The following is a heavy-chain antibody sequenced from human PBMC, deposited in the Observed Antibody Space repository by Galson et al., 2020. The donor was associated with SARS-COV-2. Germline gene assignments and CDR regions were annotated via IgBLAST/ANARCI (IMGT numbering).Heavy chain of an antibody. Sequence: SYISSSGSTIYYADSVKGRFTISRDNAKNSLYLQMNSLRAEDTAVYYCASCRGYYSLDAFDIWGQGTMVTVSS. J-gene: IGHJ3*02. CDR3: ASCRGYYSLDAFDI. CDR2: ISSSGSTI. V-gene: IGHV3-11*01. D-gene: IGHD3-22*01.